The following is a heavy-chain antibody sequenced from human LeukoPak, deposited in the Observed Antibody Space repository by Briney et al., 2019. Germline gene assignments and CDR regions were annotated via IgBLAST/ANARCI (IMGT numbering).Heavy chain of an antibody. V-gene: IGHV4-34*01. CDR1: GGSFSGYY. D-gene: IGHD2-15*01. Sequence: MPSETLSLTCAVYGGSFSGYYWSWIRQPPGKGLEWIGEINHSGSPNYNPSLKSRVTISVDTSKNQFSLKLSSVTAADTAVYYCARNVVVVVAATQGSGMDVWGQGTTVTVSS. J-gene: IGHJ6*02. CDR3: ARNVVVVVAATQGSGMDV. CDR2: INHSGSP.